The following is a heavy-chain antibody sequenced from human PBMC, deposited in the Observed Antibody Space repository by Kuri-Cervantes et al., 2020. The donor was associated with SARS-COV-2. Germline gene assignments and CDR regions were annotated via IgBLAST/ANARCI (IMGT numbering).Heavy chain of an antibody. CDR3: AREPSGDGDYYYYYGMDV. Sequence: LSLTCAASGFTFSSYAMHWVRQAPGKGLEWVAVISYDGSNKYYADSVKGRFTISRDNSKNTLYLQMNSLRAEDTAAYYCAREPSGDGDYYYYYGMDVWGQGTTVTVSS. CDR1: GFTFSSYA. J-gene: IGHJ6*02. CDR2: ISYDGSNK. V-gene: IGHV3-30-3*01. D-gene: IGHD3-10*01.